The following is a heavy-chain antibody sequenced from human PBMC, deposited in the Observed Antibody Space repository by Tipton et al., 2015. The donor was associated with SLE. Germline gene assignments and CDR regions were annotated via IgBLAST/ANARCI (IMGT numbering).Heavy chain of an antibody. CDR1: GFTFGDYA. Sequence: SLRLSCTASGFTFGDYAMSWVRQAPGKGLEWVGFIRSKAYGGTTEYAASVKGRFTISRDDSKSIAYLQMNSLKTEDTAVYYCTRTESSLFDYWGQGTLVTVSS. V-gene: IGHV3-49*04. CDR3: TRTESSLFDY. CDR2: IRSKAYGGTT. J-gene: IGHJ4*02. D-gene: IGHD2-21*02.